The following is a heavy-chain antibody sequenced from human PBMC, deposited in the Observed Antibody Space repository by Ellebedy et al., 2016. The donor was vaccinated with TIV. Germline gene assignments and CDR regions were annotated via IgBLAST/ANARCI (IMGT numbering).Heavy chain of an antibody. J-gene: IGHJ4*02. D-gene: IGHD3-16*01. CDR1: GFTFSGYG. V-gene: IGHV3-30*18. Sequence: PGGSLRLSCAASGFTFSGYGMRWVRQTPGKGLEWLAVISYNGNSHFYADTVNGRITISRDNSKNTLYLQMNSLRAEDTAVYYCAKDLRPLWGGAMDSWGRGALVTVSS. CDR3: AKDLRPLWGGAMDS. CDR2: ISYNGNSH.